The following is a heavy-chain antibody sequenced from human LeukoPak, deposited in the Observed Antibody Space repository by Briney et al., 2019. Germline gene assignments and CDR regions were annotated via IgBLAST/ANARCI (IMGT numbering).Heavy chain of an antibody. V-gene: IGHV4-59*01. J-gene: IGHJ6*02. CDR3: ARDGSQQWSFMDV. D-gene: IGHD6-19*01. CDR2: IYYSGGT. CDR1: GGSISPYY. Sequence: PSETLSLTCTVSGGSISPYYWHWIRQPPGKGLEWIGYIYYSGGTSYNPSLKSRVTISADTSKNEFSLKLSSVTAADTAVYYCARDGSQQWSFMDVWGQGTTVTVSS.